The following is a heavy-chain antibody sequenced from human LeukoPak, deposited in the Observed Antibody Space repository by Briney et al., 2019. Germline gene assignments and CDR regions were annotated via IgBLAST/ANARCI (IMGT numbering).Heavy chain of an antibody. CDR1: GGSISSSSYY. CDR2: IYYSGST. D-gene: IGHD2-15*01. J-gene: IGHJ3*02. Sequence: PSETLSLTCTVSGGSISSSSYYWGWIRQPPGKGLEWIGSIYYSGSTYYNPSLKSRVTISVDTSKSQFSLKLSSVTAADTAVYYCEQGIGAFDIWGQGTMVTVSS. CDR3: EQGIGAFDI. V-gene: IGHV4-39*01.